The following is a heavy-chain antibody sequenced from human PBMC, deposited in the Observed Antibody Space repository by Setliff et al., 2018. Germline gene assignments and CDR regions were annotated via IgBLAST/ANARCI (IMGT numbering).Heavy chain of an antibody. D-gene: IGHD6-25*01. CDR3: VRMSGFLYMDV. Sequence: SETLSLTCTVSGGSISTTYYYWDWIRQSPEKGLEWIGTIYQNGITYYNPSVKSRVTISVDKSKNQFSLKLSSVTAADTAVYYCVRMSGFLYMDVWGKGTTVTVSS. CDR2: IYQNGIT. J-gene: IGHJ6*03. V-gene: IGHV4-39*07. CDR1: GGSISTTYYY.